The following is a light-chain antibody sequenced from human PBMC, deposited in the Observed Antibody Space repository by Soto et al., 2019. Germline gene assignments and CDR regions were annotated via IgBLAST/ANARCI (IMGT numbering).Light chain of an antibody. J-gene: IGKJ1*01. CDR3: QQYNNRRT. V-gene: IGKV3-15*01. CDR2: GAS. Sequence: ILQTQPPALEPLSPGERATLSCRTRQSVSSNLAWYQQKPGQAPRLLIYGASTRATGIPARFSGSGSGTEFTLTIISLQSEDFAGYYCQQYNNRRTCGQGTKVDIK. CDR1: QSVSSN.